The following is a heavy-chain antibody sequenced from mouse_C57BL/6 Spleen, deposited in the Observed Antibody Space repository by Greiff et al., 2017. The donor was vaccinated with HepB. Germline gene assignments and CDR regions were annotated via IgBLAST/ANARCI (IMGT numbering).Heavy chain of an antibody. J-gene: IGHJ2*01. CDR2: ISSGSSTI. D-gene: IGHD1-1*01. CDR1: GFTFSDYG. CDR3: ARRFNYYGSYYFDY. Sequence: EVKVVESGGGLVKPGGSLKLSCAASGFTFSDYGLHWVRQAPEKGLEWVAYISSGSSTIYYADTVKGRFTISRDNAKNTLFLQMTSLRSEDTAMYYCARRFNYYGSYYFDYWGQGTTLTVSS. V-gene: IGHV5-17*01.